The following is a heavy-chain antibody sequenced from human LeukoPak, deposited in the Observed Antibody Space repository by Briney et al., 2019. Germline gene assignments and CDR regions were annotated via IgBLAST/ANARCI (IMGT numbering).Heavy chain of an antibody. CDR3: ARGYDTTGYFSY. J-gene: IGHJ4*02. CDR1: GGTFSSYA. V-gene: IGHV7-4-1*02. CDR2: IDTNTGNP. Sequence: ASVKVSCKASGGTFSSYAISWVRQAPGQGLEWMGWIDTNTGNPTYAQGFIGRFVFSLDTSVTTAYLRISSLKAEDTAVYYCARGYDTTGYFSYWGQGTLVTVSS. D-gene: IGHD3-22*01.